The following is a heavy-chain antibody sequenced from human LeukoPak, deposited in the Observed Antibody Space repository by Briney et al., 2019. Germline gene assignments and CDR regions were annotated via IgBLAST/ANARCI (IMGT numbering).Heavy chain of an antibody. V-gene: IGHV3-23*01. CDR2: ISASGDAT. D-gene: IGHD2-21*02. Sequence: GGSLRLSCAASAFRFSSYAMSWVRQTPEKRLEWVATISASGDATFDAVAVKGRFTISRDNSKNTLYLQTNSLRDEDTAVYYCAKEVTATGKAFQSWGQGTLVPVSS. CDR1: AFRFSSYA. CDR3: AKEVTATGKAFQS. J-gene: IGHJ5*02.